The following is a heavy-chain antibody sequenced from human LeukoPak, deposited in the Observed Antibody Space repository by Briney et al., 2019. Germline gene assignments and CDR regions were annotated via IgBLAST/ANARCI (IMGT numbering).Heavy chain of an antibody. CDR2: ISAYNGNT. D-gene: IGHD3-22*01. J-gene: IGHJ4*02. CDR3: ARGGTYDSSGYYPFDY. CDR1: GYTFTSYG. Sequence: ASVKVSCKASGYTFTSYGISWVRQAPGQGLEWMGWISAYNGNTNYAQKLQGRVTMTTDTSTSTAYMELRSLRSDDTAVYYCARGGTYDSSGYYPFDYWGQGTLDTVSS. V-gene: IGHV1-18*01.